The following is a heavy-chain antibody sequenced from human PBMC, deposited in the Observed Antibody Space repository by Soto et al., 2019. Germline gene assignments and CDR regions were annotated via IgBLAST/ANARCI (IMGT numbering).Heavy chain of an antibody. CDR1: GFTFSSYA. D-gene: IGHD6-13*01. V-gene: IGHV3-30-3*01. CDR2: ISYDGSNK. Sequence: QVQLVESGGGVVQPGRSLRLSCAASGFTFSSYAMHWVRQAPGKGLEWVAVISYDGSNKYYADSVKGRFTISRDNSKNTLYLQMNSLTAEDTAVYYCASLRYSSSWYAFDLWGQGTMVTVSS. CDR3: ASLRYSSSWYAFDL. J-gene: IGHJ3*01.